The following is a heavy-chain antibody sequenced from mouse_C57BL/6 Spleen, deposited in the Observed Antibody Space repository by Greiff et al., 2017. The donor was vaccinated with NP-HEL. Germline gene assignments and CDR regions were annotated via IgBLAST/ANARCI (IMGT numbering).Heavy chain of an antibody. J-gene: IGHJ2*01. V-gene: IGHV5-9*04. CDR1: GFPFRRYT. CDR3: ARGGNWDYGEY. D-gene: IGHD4-1*01. CDR2: ISGGGGNT. Sequence: EVKLMESGGGLVKPGCSLNLSCAASGFPFRRYTMSWVRQTPEQRLEWVSTISGGGGNTYYPDSVKGRFTISRDNAKNTLYLQMSSLRSEDTDVYYCARGGNWDYGEYWGEGTTRKGSS.